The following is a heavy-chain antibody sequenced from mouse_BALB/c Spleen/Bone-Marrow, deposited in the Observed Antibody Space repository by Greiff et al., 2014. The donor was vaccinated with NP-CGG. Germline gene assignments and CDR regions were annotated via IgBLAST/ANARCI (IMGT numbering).Heavy chain of an antibody. D-gene: IGHD1-1*01. CDR3: ARDQVYYYGSSYGYFDV. J-gene: IGHJ1*01. CDR2: ISNLAYSI. V-gene: IGHV5-15*02. Sequence: EVKLMESGGGLVQPGGSRKLSCAASGFTFSDHGMAWVRQAPGKGPEWVAFISNLAYSIYYADTVTGRFTISRENAKNTLYLEMSSLRSEDTAMYYCARDQVYYYGSSYGYFDVWGAGTTVTVSS. CDR1: GFTFSDHG.